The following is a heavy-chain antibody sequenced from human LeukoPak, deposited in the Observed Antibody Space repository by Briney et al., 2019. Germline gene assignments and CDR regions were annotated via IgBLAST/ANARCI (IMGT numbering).Heavy chain of an antibody. CDR2: INPNSGGT. Sequence: GASVKVSCKASGYTLTGYYMHWVRQAPGQGLEWMGWINPNSGGTNYAQKFQGRVTMTRDTSISTAYMELSRLRSDDTAVYYCAREVSQYQLQNWFDPWGQGTLVTVSS. V-gene: IGHV1-2*02. CDR1: GYTLTGYY. J-gene: IGHJ5*02. CDR3: AREVSQYQLQNWFDP. D-gene: IGHD2-2*01.